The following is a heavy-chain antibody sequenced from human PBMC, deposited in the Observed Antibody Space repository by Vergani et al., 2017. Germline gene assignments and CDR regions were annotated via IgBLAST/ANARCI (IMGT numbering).Heavy chain of an antibody. V-gene: IGHV3-33*01. CDR2: IWNDGSTK. CDR3: ARDTSGYDLLTGYSSALDV. D-gene: IGHD3-9*01. J-gene: IGHJ6*04. CDR1: GFTFRRYA. Sequence: QVQLVESGGGVVQPGRSLRLSCAASGFTFRRYAMHWVRQAPGKGLEWVAVIWNDGSTKYYADSVKARFTISRDNSNNKLYLQMNSLRAEDTAVYYCARDTSGYDLLTGYSSALDVWGKGTTVTVSS.